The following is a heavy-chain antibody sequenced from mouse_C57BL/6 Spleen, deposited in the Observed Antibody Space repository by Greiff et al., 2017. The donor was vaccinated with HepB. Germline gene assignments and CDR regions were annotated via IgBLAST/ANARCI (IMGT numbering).Heavy chain of an antibody. V-gene: IGHV14-4*01. Sequence: EVKLQESGAELVRPGASVKLSCTASGFNIKDDYMHWVKQRPEQGLEWIGWIDPENGDTEYASKFQGKATIPADTSSNTAYLQLSSLTSEDTAVYYSLYGSSYWGQGTTLTVSS. CDR2: IDPENGDT. J-gene: IGHJ2*01. CDR3: LYGSSY. D-gene: IGHD1-1*01. CDR1: GFNIKDDY.